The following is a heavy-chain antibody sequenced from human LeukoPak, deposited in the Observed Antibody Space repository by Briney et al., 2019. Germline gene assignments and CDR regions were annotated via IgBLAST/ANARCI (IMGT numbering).Heavy chain of an antibody. J-gene: IGHJ3*02. D-gene: IGHD5-24*01. CDR2: IYPGDSDT. Sequence: GESLKIPCKGSGYSFTSYWIGWVRQMPGKGLEWMGIIYPGDSDTRYSPSFQGQVTISADKSISTAYLQWSSLKASDTAMYYCARQGDGYNPPDAFDIWGQGTMVTVSS. CDR3: ARQGDGYNPPDAFDI. V-gene: IGHV5-51*01. CDR1: GYSFTSYW.